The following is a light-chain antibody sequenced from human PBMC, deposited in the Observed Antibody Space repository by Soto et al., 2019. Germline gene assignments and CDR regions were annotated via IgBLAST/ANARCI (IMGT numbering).Light chain of an antibody. J-gene: IGKJ3*01. CDR2: AAS. V-gene: IGKV1-39*01. Sequence: DIQMTQSPSSLSASVGDRVTITCRASQSISIYLNWYQQKPGKAPKLLIYAASSLQSGVPSRFSADGSGTDFTLTISSLQPEDFATYYCQQSSSTPPCTFGPGTKVDIK. CDR1: QSISIY. CDR3: QQSSSTPPCT.